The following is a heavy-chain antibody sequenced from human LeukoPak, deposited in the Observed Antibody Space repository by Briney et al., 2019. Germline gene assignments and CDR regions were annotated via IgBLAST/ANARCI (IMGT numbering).Heavy chain of an antibody. V-gene: IGHV4-34*01. J-gene: IGHJ4*02. CDR3: ARGPPYYDILTGYYNVLSYYFDY. CDR1: GGSFSKHQ. CDR2: INDGGST. D-gene: IGHD3-9*01. Sequence: PSETLSLTCAVYGGSFSKHQWSWIRQPPGKGLEWIGEINDGGSTNYNPSLKSRVTISVDTSKNQFSLKLSSVTAADTAVYYCARGPPYYDILTGYYNVLSYYFDYWGQGTLVTVSS.